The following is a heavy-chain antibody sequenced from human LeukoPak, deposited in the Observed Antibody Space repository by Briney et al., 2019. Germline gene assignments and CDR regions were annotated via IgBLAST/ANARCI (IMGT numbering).Heavy chain of an antibody. V-gene: IGHV3-21*01. CDR1: KFTFSAYT. Sequence: PGGSLRLSCAASKFTFSAYTMHWVRQAPGKGLEWVSCIHSANGYIYYADSVKGRFTISRDNAESSLYLQMTSLRPEDTAVYYCASSCSAGNCPFDTWGQGTLVTVSS. CDR2: IHSANGYI. CDR3: ASSCSAGNCPFDT. J-gene: IGHJ5*02. D-gene: IGHD2-15*01.